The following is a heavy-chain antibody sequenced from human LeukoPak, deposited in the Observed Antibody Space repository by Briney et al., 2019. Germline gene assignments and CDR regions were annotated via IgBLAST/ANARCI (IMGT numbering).Heavy chain of an antibody. Sequence: ASVKVSCKASGYTFTSYDINWVRQATGQGLEWMGWMNPNSGNTGYAQKFQGRVTMTRDTSTSTVYMELSSLRAEDTALYYCAKGNKWELPVYFDYWGQGTLVTVSS. V-gene: IGHV1-8*01. CDR3: AKGNKWELPVYFDY. D-gene: IGHD1-26*01. CDR1: GYTFTSYD. CDR2: MNPNSGNT. J-gene: IGHJ4*02.